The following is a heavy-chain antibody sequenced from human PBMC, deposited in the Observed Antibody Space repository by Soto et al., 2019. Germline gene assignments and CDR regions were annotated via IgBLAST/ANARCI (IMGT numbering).Heavy chain of an antibody. CDR2: IRSKANNYAT. Sequence: EVQLVESGGGLVQPGGSLKLSCAASGFTFSGSAVHWVRQASGKGLEWVGRIRSKANNYATAYAASVKGRFTIFRDDLKTKAYLQMNSLKTEDTAVYYCTNPPVYYGMDVWGQGTTVIVSS. V-gene: IGHV3-73*02. J-gene: IGHJ6*02. CDR1: GFTFSGSA. CDR3: TNPPVYYGMDV.